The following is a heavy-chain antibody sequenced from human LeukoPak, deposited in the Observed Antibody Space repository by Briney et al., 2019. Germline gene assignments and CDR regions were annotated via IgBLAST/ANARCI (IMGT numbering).Heavy chain of an antibody. J-gene: IGHJ4*02. CDR2: IYSGGNT. CDR1: GFTVSSNS. Sequence: GGSLRLSCTVSGFTVSSNSMSWARQAPGKGLEWVSFIYSGGNTHYSDSVKGRFTISRDNSKNTLYLQMNSLRVEDTAVYYCARRAGEYSHPYDYWGQGTLVTVSS. D-gene: IGHD4-17*01. V-gene: IGHV3-53*01. CDR3: ARRAGEYSHPYDY.